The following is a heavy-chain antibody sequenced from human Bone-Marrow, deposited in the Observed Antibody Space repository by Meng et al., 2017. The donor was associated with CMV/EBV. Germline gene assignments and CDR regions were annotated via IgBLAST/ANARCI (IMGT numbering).Heavy chain of an antibody. J-gene: IGHJ6*02. CDR3: ARDVTRDQITIVGVVNPPYGMDV. V-gene: IGHV3-30-3*01. CDR1: GFTFSSYA. CDR2: ISYDGSNK. Sequence: GESLKISCAASGFTFSSYAMHWVRQAPGKGLEWVAVISYDGSNKYYADSVKGRFTISRDNSKNTLYLQMNSLRAEDTAVYYCARDVTRDQITIVGVVNPPYGMDVWGQGTTVTVSS. D-gene: IGHD3-3*01.